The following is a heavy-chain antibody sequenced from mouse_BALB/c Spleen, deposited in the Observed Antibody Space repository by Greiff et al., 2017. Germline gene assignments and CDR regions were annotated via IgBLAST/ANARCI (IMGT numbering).Heavy chain of an antibody. J-gene: IGHJ2*01. Sequence: VQLQQSGAELVKPGASVKLSCTASGFNLKDTYMHWVKQRPEQGLEWIGRVDPANGNTKYDPKFQGKATIAADTSSNTAYLQLSSLTSEDTAVYYCTRKGLGKEYYFDYWGQGTTLTVAS. CDR3: TRKGLGKEYYFDY. V-gene: IGHV14-3*02. CDR2: VDPANGNT. D-gene: IGHD4-1*01. CDR1: GFNLKDTY.